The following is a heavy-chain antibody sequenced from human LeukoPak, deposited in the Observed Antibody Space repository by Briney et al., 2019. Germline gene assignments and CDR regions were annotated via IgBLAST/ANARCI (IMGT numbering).Heavy chain of an antibody. CDR3: ARGPRKTSRKRAVAGTTLKGWFDP. J-gene: IGHJ5*02. Sequence: SETLSLTCAVYGRSFSGYYWSWIRQPPGKGLEWIGEINHSGSTNYNPSLKSRVTISVDTSKNQFSLKLSSVTAADTAVYYCARGPRKTSRKRAVAGTTLKGWFDPWGQGTLVTVSS. D-gene: IGHD6-19*01. CDR1: GRSFSGYY. CDR2: INHSGST. V-gene: IGHV4-34*01.